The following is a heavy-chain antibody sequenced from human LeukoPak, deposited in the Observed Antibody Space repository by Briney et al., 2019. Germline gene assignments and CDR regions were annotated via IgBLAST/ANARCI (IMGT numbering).Heavy chain of an antibody. J-gene: IGHJ4*02. Sequence: RTSETLSLTCSVSGDSISSYYWSWIRQPPGKGLEWIGYIYYSGSTNYNPSLKSRVTISVDTSKNQFSLKLSSVTAADTAVYYCARDSSGSYNYWGQGTLVTVSS. V-gene: IGHV4-59*01. CDR1: GDSISSYY. CDR2: IYYSGST. CDR3: ARDSSGSYNY. D-gene: IGHD1-26*01.